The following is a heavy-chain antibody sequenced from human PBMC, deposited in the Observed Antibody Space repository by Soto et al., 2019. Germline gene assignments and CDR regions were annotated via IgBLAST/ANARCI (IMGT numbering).Heavy chain of an antibody. CDR1: GFXFTNYD. D-gene: IGHD4-4*01. V-gene: IGHV3-30*03. Sequence: ILSCAASGFXFTNYDMHWVRQAPGKGLEWMALILHDGSAEYYADSVKGRFTISRDNSKNTLYLQMNSLRAEDTAVYYCARSRDGYSFYFYYGMDGWGQGTTVTVSS. CDR3: ARSRDGYSFYFYYGMDG. CDR2: ILHDGSAE. J-gene: IGHJ6*02.